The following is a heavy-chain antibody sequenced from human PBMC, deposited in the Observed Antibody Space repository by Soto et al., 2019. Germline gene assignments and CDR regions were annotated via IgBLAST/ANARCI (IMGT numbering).Heavy chain of an antibody. CDR3: ARNYQYQLLGRFDP. J-gene: IGHJ5*02. CDR2: MNPNSGNT. Sequence: GASVKVSCKASGYTFTSYDINWVRQATGQGLEWMGWMNPNSGNTGYAQKFQGRVTMTRNTSISTAYMELSSLRSEDTAVYYWARNYQYQLLGRFDPWGQGTLVTVSS. V-gene: IGHV1-8*01. CDR1: GYTFTSYD. D-gene: IGHD2-2*01.